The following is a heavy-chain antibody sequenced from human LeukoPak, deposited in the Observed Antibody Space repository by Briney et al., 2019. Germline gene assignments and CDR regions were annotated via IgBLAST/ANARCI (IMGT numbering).Heavy chain of an antibody. Sequence: GASLRLSCAASGFILSDYSMSWIRHAPGKGLEWLSYISDSGTIIHNADSVRGRFTISRDSAKNSLFLQMNSLRADDTAVYYCARDSTPPNYTSGKNDAFDIWGQGTLVSVSS. J-gene: IGHJ3*02. V-gene: IGHV3-11*01. CDR1: GFILSDYS. D-gene: IGHD3-10*01. CDR3: ARDSTPPNYTSGKNDAFDI. CDR2: ISDSGTII.